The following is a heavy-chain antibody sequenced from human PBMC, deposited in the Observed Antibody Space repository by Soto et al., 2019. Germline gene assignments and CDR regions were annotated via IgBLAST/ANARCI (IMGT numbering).Heavy chain of an antibody. J-gene: IGHJ3*02. Sequence: SETLSLTCTVSGGSISSYYWSWIRQPPGKGLEWIGYIYYRGSTNYNPSLKSRVTISVDTSKNQFSLKLSSVAAADTAVYYCARSPRVVVAAASGSFDIWGRGAKVTVSS. CDR3: ARSPRVVVAAASGSFDI. CDR2: IYYRGST. D-gene: IGHD2-15*01. CDR1: GGSISSYY. V-gene: IGHV4-59*01.